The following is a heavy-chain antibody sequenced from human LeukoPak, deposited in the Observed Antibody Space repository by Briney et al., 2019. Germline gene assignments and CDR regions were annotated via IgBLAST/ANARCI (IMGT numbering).Heavy chain of an antibody. Sequence: GESLKISCKGSGYSFTSYWIGWVRQMPGKGLEGMGIIYPGDSDTRYSPSFQGQFTISADHSISTAYLQWSSLKASDTAMYYCARPHGYCSSTSCYGRGDAFDIWGQGTMVTVSS. CDR2: IYPGDSDT. J-gene: IGHJ3*02. V-gene: IGHV5-51*01. D-gene: IGHD2-2*03. CDR3: ARPHGYCSSTSCYGRGDAFDI. CDR1: GYSFTSYW.